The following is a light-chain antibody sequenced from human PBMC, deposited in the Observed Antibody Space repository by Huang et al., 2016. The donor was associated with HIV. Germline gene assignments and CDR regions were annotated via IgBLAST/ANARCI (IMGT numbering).Light chain of an antibody. CDR2: DAA. Sequence: EIVLTQSPATLSLSPGKRATLSCRASQRVNRYLAWYQQKPGHAPRLPIDDAANRATGIPARFSGSGSGTYFTLTISNVQSEDFAVYYCQQRSAWPLTFGGGTKVEI. J-gene: IGKJ4*01. V-gene: IGKV3-11*01. CDR3: QQRSAWPLT. CDR1: QRVNRY.